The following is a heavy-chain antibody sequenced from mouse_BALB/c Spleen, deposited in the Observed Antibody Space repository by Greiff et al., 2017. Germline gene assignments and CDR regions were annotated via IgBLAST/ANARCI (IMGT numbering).Heavy chain of an antibody. V-gene: IGHV5-6*01. D-gene: IGHD3-1*01. CDR1: GFTFSSYG. CDR3: ARDTTGSMDY. CDR2: ISSGGSYT. J-gene: IGHJ4*01. Sequence: EVMLVESGGDLVKPGGSLKLSCAASGFTFSSYGMSWVRQTPDKRLEWVATISSGGSYTYYPDSVKGRFTISRDNAKNTLYLQMSSLKSEDTAMYYCARDTTGSMDYWGQGTSVTVSS.